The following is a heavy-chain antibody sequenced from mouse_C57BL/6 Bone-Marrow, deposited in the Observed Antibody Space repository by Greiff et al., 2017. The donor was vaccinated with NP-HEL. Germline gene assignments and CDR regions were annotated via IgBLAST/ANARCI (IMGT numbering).Heavy chain of an antibody. J-gene: IGHJ3*01. CDR3: ARDYYGAY. D-gene: IGHD1-1*01. Sequence: EVQRVESGPVLVKPGASVKMSCKASGYTFTDYYMNWVKQSPGKSLEWIGVINPYSGGTSYNQKFKGKATLTVDKSSSTAYMELNSLTSEDSAVYYCARDYYGAYWGEGTLGTVSA. CDR1: GYTFTDYY. CDR2: INPYSGGT. V-gene: IGHV1-19*01.